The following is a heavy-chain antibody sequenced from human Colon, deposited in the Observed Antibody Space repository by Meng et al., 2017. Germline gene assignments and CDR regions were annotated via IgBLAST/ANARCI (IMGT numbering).Heavy chain of an antibody. CDR3: ATTGGTVTSFVLHH. V-gene: IGHV4-31*04. J-gene: IGHJ1*01. Sequence: RLLEPSAGRLKHTETPLLPCCTACGCPISGYYFCWFIHPHAEELQVMGGFNPRSGSTNYTPSLEGRVAISIDPSQSKFSLRLTCVTAADTAVYYCATTGGTVTSFVLHHWGQGRLVTVSS. D-gene: IGHD4-17*01. CDR1: CGCPISGYYF. CDR2: NPRSGST.